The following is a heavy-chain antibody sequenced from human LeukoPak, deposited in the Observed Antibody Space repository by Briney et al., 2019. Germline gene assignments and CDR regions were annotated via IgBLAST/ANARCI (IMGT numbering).Heavy chain of an antibody. J-gene: IGHJ5*02. D-gene: IGHD1-14*01. V-gene: IGHV3-30*04. Sequence: GGSLRLSCAASGFTFSSYAMHWVRQAPGKGLEWVAVISYDGSNKYYADSVKGRFTISRDNAKNSLYLQMSSLRVEDTAVYYCARGNFPFGPHVDFGNKNWLDPWGQGTLVTVSS. CDR2: ISYDGSNK. CDR1: GFTFSSYA. CDR3: ARGNFPFGPHVDFGNKNWLDP.